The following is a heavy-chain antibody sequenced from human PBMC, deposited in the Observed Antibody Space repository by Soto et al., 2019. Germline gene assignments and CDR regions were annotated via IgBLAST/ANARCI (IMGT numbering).Heavy chain of an antibody. Sequence: PGGSLRLSCAASGFIFSSYAMHWVRQAPGKGLEWVSAISGSADSTYYADSVKGRFTISRDNSKNTLYLQMSSLRAEDTALYYCAKELRFGELSIVDYWGQGTLVTVSS. V-gene: IGHV3-23*01. J-gene: IGHJ4*02. CDR1: GFIFSSYA. D-gene: IGHD3-16*02. CDR2: ISGSADST. CDR3: AKELRFGELSIVDY.